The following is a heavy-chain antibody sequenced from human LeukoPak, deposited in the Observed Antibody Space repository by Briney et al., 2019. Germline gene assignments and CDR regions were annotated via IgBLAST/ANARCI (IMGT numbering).Heavy chain of an antibody. CDR3: AKVVHLALPNLGDY. J-gene: IGHJ4*02. CDR2: VSGSGGTT. CDR1: GFTFNSYA. V-gene: IGHV3-23*01. Sequence: PGGSLRLSCAASGFTFNSYAMSWVRQAPGKGLEWVSAVSGSGGTTYYADSVKGRFTISRDNSKNTLYLQMNSLRAEDTAVYYCAKVVHLALPNLGDYWGQGTLVTVSS. D-gene: IGHD4/OR15-4a*01.